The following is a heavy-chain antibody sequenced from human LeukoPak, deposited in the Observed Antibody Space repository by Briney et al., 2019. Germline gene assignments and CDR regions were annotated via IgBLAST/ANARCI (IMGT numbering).Heavy chain of an antibody. CDR1: GGSISSYY. CDR2: ISYTGTT. Sequence: PSETLSLTCTVSGGSISSYYWGWIRQSPGKRLEWVGSISYTGTTYYNPSLKSRVTISVDTSKYQFSLNVSSVTAADTAVYYCARPRGRIAAAGMAWFDPWGQGTLVTVSS. D-gene: IGHD6-13*01. V-gene: IGHV4-39*07. J-gene: IGHJ5*02. CDR3: ARPRGRIAAAGMAWFDP.